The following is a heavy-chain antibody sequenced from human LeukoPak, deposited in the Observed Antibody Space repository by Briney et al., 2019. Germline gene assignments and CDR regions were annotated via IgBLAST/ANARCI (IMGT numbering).Heavy chain of an antibody. Sequence: PGGSLRLSCAAPGFAFSRNWMHWVRQAPGKGLVWVSRIKSDGSATHYADSVKGRFTISRDNAKNSLYLQMNSLRAEDTAVYYCARSSSSWYYFDYWGQGTLVTVSS. J-gene: IGHJ4*02. CDR1: GFAFSRNW. CDR3: ARSSSSWYYFDY. D-gene: IGHD6-13*01. V-gene: IGHV3-74*01. CDR2: IKSDGSAT.